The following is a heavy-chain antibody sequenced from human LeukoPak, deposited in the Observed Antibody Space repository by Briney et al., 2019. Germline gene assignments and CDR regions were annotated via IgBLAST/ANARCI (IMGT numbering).Heavy chain of an antibody. CDR1: GFIFSNYA. Sequence: GGTLRLPCAVSGFIFSNYAMSWVRQAPAKGREWVANIKQDRKEKDYLDSVKGRFTISRDNAKKSLYLQMNSLRAEDTAMYYCARDLSHYYDGSDYYGYWGQGTLVTVSS. D-gene: IGHD3-22*01. CDR2: IKQDRKEK. CDR3: ARDLSHYYDGSDYYGY. J-gene: IGHJ4*02. V-gene: IGHV3-7*03.